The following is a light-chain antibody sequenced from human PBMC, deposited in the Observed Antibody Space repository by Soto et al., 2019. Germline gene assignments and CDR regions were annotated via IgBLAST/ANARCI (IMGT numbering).Light chain of an antibody. V-gene: IGKV1-39*01. CDR2: GAT. J-gene: IGKJ3*01. CDR1: QSISRY. CDR3: QQSYNFLFT. Sequence: DIQMTQSTSSLSASVGDTVTITCRASQSISRYLNWYQQKPGKAPNLLIYGATSLQSGVPSRFSGSGSATDFTLTISSLQPEDFATYFCQQSYNFLFTFGPGTKVDIK.